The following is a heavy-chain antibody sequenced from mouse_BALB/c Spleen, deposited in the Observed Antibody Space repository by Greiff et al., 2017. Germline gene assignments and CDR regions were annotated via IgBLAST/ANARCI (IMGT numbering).Heavy chain of an antibody. CDR3: ASGPYYFDY. CDR2: IYPGDGDT. V-gene: IGHV1-87*01. CDR1: GYTFTSYW. Sequence: QVQLQQSGAELARPGASVKLSCKASGYTFTSYWMQWVKQRPGQGLEWIGAIYPGDGDTRYTQKFKGKATLTADKSSSTAYMQLSSLASEDSAVYCCASGPYYFDYWGQGTTLTVSS. J-gene: IGHJ2*01.